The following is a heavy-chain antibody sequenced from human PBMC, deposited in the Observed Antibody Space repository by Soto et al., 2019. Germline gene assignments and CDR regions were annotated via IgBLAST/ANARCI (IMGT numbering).Heavy chain of an antibody. CDR2: INHTGGT. D-gene: IGHD3-3*01. CDR1: GGSISSSSYY. Sequence: SETLSLTCTVSGGSISSSSYYWGWIRQPPGKGLEWIGEINHTGGTHYNPSLKSRVTMSVDTSKNQFSLRLSSVTAADTAIYYCATRITVFGLLIPPFDPWGQGTQVTVSS. J-gene: IGHJ5*02. CDR3: ATRITVFGLLIPPFDP. V-gene: IGHV4-39*07.